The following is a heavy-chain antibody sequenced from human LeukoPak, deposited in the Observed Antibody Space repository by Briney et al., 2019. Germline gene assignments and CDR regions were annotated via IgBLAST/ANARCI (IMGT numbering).Heavy chain of an antibody. J-gene: IGHJ6*02. D-gene: IGHD1-26*01. CDR2: INAGNGNT. CDR3: ARTGTMGAQYYYYYYGMDV. CDR1: GYTFTSYA. Sequence: GASVKVSCKASGYTFTSYAMHWVRQAPGQRLEWMGWINAGNGNTKYSQKFQGRVTITRDTSASTAYMELSSLRSEDTAVYYCARTGTMGAQYYYYYYGMDVWGQGTTVTVSS. V-gene: IGHV1-3*01.